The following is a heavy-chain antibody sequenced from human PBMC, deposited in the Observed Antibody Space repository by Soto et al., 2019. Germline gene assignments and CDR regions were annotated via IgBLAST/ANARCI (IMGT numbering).Heavy chain of an antibody. CDR2: ISNNGGST. Sequence: GGSLRLSCAASGFTFSSYAMHWVRQAPGKVLEYVSGISNNGGSTYYANSVKGRFTISRDNSKNTLYLQMGSLRAEDMAVYYCARAFRTTGTAYDYWGQGTLVTVSS. J-gene: IGHJ4*02. D-gene: IGHD1-1*01. CDR3: ARAFRTTGTAYDY. V-gene: IGHV3-64*01. CDR1: GFTFSSYA.